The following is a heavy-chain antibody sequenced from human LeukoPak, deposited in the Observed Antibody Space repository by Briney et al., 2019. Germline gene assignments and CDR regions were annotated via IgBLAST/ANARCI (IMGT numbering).Heavy chain of an antibody. J-gene: IGHJ4*02. V-gene: IGHV3-64*03. CDR3: VKSASTWYLFDY. CDR1: GFTFSGYA. D-gene: IGHD6-13*01. Sequence: GGSLRLSCSASGFTFSGYAMHWVRQAPGKGLEYVSAIISNGESTYYSDSVKDRFTISGDNSKNTLYLQMSSLRPEDTAVYYCVKSASTWYLFDYWGQGTLVTVSS. CDR2: IISNGEST.